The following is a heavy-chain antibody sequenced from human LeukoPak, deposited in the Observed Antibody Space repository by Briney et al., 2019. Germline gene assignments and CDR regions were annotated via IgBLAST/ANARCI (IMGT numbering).Heavy chain of an antibody. Sequence: GGSLRLSCAASGFTFSSYSMNWVRQAPGKGLEWVSSISSSSSYIYYADSVKGRFTISRDYAKNSLYLQMNSLRAEDTAVYYCARVKGQQLVNWFDPWGQGTLVTVSS. CDR1: GFTFSSYS. J-gene: IGHJ5*02. V-gene: IGHV3-21*01. D-gene: IGHD6-13*01. CDR3: ARVKGQQLVNWFDP. CDR2: ISSSSSYI.